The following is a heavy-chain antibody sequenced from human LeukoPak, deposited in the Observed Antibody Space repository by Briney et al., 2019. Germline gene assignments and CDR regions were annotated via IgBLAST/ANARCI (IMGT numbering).Heavy chain of an antibody. D-gene: IGHD3-16*01. CDR3: ARGNLYTAATIENY. J-gene: IGHJ4*02. Sequence: PGGSLRLPCAGSGFDFSSYVIHWVRQAPGKGLEWVAVISSNGYEKEYADSVKGRFTVSRDNSNNTVYLQMHSLSAEDTSRYYCARGNLYTAATIENYWGQGTLVTVSS. CDR1: GFDFSSYV. V-gene: IGHV3-30-3*01. CDR2: ISSNGYEK.